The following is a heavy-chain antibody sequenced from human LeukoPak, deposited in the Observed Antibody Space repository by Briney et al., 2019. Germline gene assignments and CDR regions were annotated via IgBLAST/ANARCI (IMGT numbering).Heavy chain of an antibody. Sequence: GGSLRLSCAASGFTFSSYSMNWVRQAPGKGLEWVSYISRSSSTIYYADSVKGRFTISRDNAKNSLYLQMNSLRDEDTAVYYCARNTGGVTAMNYYYYYGMDVWGQGTTVTVSS. J-gene: IGHJ6*02. CDR2: ISRSSSTI. CDR1: GFTFSSYS. D-gene: IGHD2-21*02. V-gene: IGHV3-48*02. CDR3: ARNTGGVTAMNYYYYYGMDV.